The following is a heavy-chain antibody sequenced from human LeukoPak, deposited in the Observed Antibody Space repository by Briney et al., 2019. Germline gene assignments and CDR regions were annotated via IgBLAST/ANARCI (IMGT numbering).Heavy chain of an antibody. V-gene: IGHV4-59*01. Sequence: PSETLSLTCTVSGGSISSYYWSWIRQPPGKGLEWIGYIYYSGSTNYNPSLKSRVTISVDTSKNQFSLKLSSVTAADTAVYYCXRKSRGYSGSYDYWGQGTLVTVSS. J-gene: IGHJ4*02. CDR3: XRKSRGYSGSYDY. D-gene: IGHD1-26*01. CDR1: GGSISSYY. CDR2: IYYSGST.